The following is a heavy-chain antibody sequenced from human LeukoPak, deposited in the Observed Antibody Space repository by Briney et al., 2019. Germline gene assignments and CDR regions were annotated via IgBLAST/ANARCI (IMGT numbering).Heavy chain of an antibody. J-gene: IGHJ4*02. CDR1: GFTFSSYA. Sequence: PGGSLRLSCAASGFTFSSYAMNWIRQAPGKGLEWVSSISSSTSYIYYAVSVKGRFTISRDNSKNTLYLQMNSLRAEDTAVYYCAREGRDYADTFDYWGQGTLVTVSS. CDR2: ISSSTSYI. D-gene: IGHD3-16*01. V-gene: IGHV3-21*01. CDR3: AREGRDYADTFDY.